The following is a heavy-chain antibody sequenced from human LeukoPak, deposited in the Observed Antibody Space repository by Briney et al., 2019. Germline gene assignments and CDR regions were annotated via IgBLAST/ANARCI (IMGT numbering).Heavy chain of an antibody. CDR3: ARWGAGCSSTSCYGPQDYYYGMDV. CDR2: IKQDGSEK. V-gene: IGHV3-7*01. D-gene: IGHD2-2*01. J-gene: IGHJ6*02. CDR1: GFTFSSYW. Sequence: GGSLRLSCAASGFTFSSYWMSCVRQAPGKGLEWVANIKQDGSEKYYVDYVKGRFTISRDNAKNSLYLQMNSLRAEDTAVYYCARWGAGCSSTSCYGPQDYYYGMDVWGQGPTVTVSS.